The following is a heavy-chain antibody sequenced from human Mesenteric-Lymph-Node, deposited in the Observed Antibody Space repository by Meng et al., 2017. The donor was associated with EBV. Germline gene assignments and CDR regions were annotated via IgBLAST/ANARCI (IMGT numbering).Heavy chain of an antibody. CDR1: GGSISGGTDF. D-gene: IGHD3-9*01. CDR2: IYYSGDT. V-gene: IGHV4-30-4*01. CDR3: ASHTTYSTTGYLFLQH. Sequence: QVQLQESGPGLVKPSQPLSLTCAVYGGSISGGTDFWSWIRQPPGKGLEWIGYIYYSGDTNYNPSLKNRVTISVDTSKNQFSLKLSSVTAADTAVYYCASHTTYSTTGYLFLQHWGQGTLVTVSS. J-gene: IGHJ1*01.